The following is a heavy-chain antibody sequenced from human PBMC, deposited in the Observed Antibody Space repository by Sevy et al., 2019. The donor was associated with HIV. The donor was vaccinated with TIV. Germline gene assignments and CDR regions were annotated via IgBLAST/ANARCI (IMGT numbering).Heavy chain of an antibody. D-gene: IGHD1-1*01. CDR1: GFTFSDYY. J-gene: IGHJ4*02. CDR2: ISSSSSYT. Sequence: GGSLRLSCAASGFTFSDYYMSWIRQAPGKGLEWVSYISSSSSYTNYADSVKGLFTISRDNAKNSLYLQMNSLRAEDTAVYYCARTMERPIFDYWGQGTLVTVSS. V-gene: IGHV3-11*06. CDR3: ARTMERPIFDY.